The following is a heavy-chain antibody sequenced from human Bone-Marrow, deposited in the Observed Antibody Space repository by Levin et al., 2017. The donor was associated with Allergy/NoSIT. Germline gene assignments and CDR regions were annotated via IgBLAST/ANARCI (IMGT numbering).Heavy chain of an antibody. CDR2: IIPIFGTA. CDR1: GGTFSSYA. V-gene: IGHV1-69*06. D-gene: IGHD6-13*01. CDR3: ARERQSIAAAGYYYYGMDV. Sequence: KISCKASGGTFSSYAISWVRQAPGQGLEWMGGIIPIFGTANYAQKFQGRVTITADKSTSTAYMELSSLRSEDTAVYYCARERQSIAAAGYYYYGMDVWGQGTTVTVSS. J-gene: IGHJ6*02.